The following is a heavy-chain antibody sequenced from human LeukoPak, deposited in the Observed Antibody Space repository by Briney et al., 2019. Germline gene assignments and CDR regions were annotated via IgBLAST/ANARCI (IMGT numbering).Heavy chain of an antibody. J-gene: IGHJ3*02. CDR3: ARGRTRMVRGVIILDI. V-gene: IGHV3-21*01. Sequence: PGGSLRLSCAASGFTFSSYSMNWVRQAPGKGLEWVSSISSSSSYIYYADSVKGRFTISRDNAKNSLYLQMNSLRAEDTAVYYCARGRTRMVRGVIILDIWGQGTMVTVSS. CDR2: ISSSSSYI. CDR1: GFTFSSYS. D-gene: IGHD3-10*01.